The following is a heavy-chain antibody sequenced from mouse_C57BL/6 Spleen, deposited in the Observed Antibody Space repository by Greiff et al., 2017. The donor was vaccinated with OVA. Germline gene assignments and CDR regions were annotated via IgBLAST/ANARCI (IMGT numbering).Heavy chain of an antibody. CDR2: ISSGGDYI. CDR3: TRTGYYAMDY. D-gene: IGHD4-1*01. Sequence: EVKLQESGEGLVKPGGSLELSCAASGFTFSSYAMSWVRQTPEKRLEWVAYISSGGDYIYYADTVKGRFTISRDNARNTLYLQMSSLKSEDTAMYYCTRTGYYAMDYWGQGTSVTVSS. J-gene: IGHJ4*01. V-gene: IGHV5-9-1*02. CDR1: GFTFSSYA.